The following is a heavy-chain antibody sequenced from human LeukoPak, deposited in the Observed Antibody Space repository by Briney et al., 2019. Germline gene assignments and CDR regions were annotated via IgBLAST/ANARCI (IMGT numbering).Heavy chain of an antibody. CDR2: IYYSGST. CDR3: ARRFDY. J-gene: IGHJ4*02. CDR1: GGSISSYY. Sequence: SETLSLTCAVYGGSISSYYWSWIRQPPGKGLKWIGYIYYSGSTNYNPSLKGRVTTSVDTSKNQFSLKLSSVTAADTAVYYCARRFDYWGQGTLVTVSS. V-gene: IGHV4-59*01.